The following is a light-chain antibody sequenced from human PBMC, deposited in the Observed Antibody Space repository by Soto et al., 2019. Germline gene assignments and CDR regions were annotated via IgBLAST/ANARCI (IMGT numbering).Light chain of an antibody. J-gene: IGKJ1*01. V-gene: IGKV1-39*01. CDR3: QQSYSTPQT. CDR2: AAS. CDR1: QSIGGF. Sequence: DIQMPQSPSSLSVSVGDRVTITCRASQSIGGFLNWYQQKLGKAPKLLIYAASSLQSGVPSRFSGSGSGTDFTLTISSLQPEDFATYYCQQSYSTPQTFGQGTKVDI.